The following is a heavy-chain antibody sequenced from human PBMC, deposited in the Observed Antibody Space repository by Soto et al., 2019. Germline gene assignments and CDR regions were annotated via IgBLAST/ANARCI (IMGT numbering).Heavy chain of an antibody. CDR1: GFTFSTYW. CDR3: AWAGTPHFDP. Sequence: EVQMVESGGGLVQPGGSLRLSCAASGFTFSTYWMHWVCQAPGKGLVWVSRINPEGSTTAYADSVKGRFTISRDNAKNTLYLQMNSLRAEDTAVYYCAWAGTPHFDPWGQGTLVTVSS. J-gene: IGHJ5*02. CDR2: INPEGSTT. D-gene: IGHD6-19*01. V-gene: IGHV3-74*01.